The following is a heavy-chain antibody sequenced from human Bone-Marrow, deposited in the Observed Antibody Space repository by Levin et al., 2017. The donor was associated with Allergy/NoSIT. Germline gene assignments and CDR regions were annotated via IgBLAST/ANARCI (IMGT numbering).Heavy chain of an antibody. CDR2: IYYTGGT. Sequence: SQTLSLTCTVSGGSINSGGYYWSWIRQHPGEGLEWIGYIYYTGGTYYKPSLRSRVTISVDTSKSQFSLKLTSVTAADTAVYYCARADTAMAHIDYWGQGTLVTVSS. CDR3: ARADTAMAHIDY. CDR1: GGSINSGGYY. V-gene: IGHV4-31*03. J-gene: IGHJ4*02. D-gene: IGHD5-18*01.